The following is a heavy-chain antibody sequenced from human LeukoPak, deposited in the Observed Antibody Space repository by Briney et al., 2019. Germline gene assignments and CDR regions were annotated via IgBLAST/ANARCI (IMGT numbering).Heavy chain of an antibody. J-gene: IGHJ6*02. CDR1: GFTFSSYA. D-gene: IGHD4-17*01. CDR3: AKEGDDYGDYGGRYYYYYGMDV. V-gene: IGHV3-23*01. Sequence: GGSLRLSCAASGFTFSSYAMSWVRQAPGKGLEWVSAVSGSGGSTYYADSAKGRFTISRDNSKNTLYLQMNSLRAEDTAVYYCAKEGDDYGDYGGRYYYYYGMDVWGQGTTVTVSS. CDR2: VSGSGGST.